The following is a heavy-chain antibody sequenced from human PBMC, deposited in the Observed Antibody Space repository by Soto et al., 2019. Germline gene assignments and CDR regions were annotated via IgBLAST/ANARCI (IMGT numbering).Heavy chain of an antibody. CDR3: ARDVYYDFWSDFNTHPYYFDD. CDR1: GFTFSRHT. D-gene: IGHD3-3*01. Sequence: QVELVESGGGVVQPGRSLRLSCAASGFTFSRHTMHWVRQAPGKGLEWVAAISDDGSNTYYADSVKGRFTISRDNSNNTLHLQMNSLSSADTAVHHCARDVYYDFWSDFNTHPYYFDDWGQGTLVTVSS. CDR2: ISDDGSNT. V-gene: IGHV3-30-3*01. J-gene: IGHJ4*02.